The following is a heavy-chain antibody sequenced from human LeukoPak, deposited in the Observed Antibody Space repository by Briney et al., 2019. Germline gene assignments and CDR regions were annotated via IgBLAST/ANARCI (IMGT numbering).Heavy chain of an antibody. V-gene: IGHV4-30-2*01. CDR1: GGSISSGGYS. J-gene: IGHJ5*02. CDR3: ARVLDGQYDGWLDP. CDR2: IYHSGST. Sequence: SQTLSLTCAVSGGSISSGGYSWSWIRQPPGKGLEWIGYIYHSGSTYYNPSLKSRVTISVDRSKNQFSLKLSSVTAADTAVYYCARVLDGQYDGWLDPWGQGTLVTVSS. D-gene: IGHD3-3*01.